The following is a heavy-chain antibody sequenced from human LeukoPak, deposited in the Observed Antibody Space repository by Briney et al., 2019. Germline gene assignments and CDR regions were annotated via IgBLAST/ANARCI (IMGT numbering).Heavy chain of an antibody. D-gene: IGHD1-1*01. Sequence: SETLSLTCTVSGGSISSSSYHWGWIRQPPGKGLEWIGSIYYSGSTYYNPSLKSRVTISVDTSRNQFSLKLSSVTAADTAVYYCARQNGGGYYTYSYKGGWGNGSTGNGYS. J-gene: IGHJ6*03. CDR1: GGSISSSSYH. CDR2: IYYSGST. V-gene: IGHV4-39*01. CDR3: ARQNGGGYYTYSYKGG.